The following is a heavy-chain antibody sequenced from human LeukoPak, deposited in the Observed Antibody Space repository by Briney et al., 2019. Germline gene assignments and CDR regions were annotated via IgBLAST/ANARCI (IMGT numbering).Heavy chain of an antibody. Sequence: SETLSLTCTVSGASIRSGDYYWSWLRQPPGKGLEWIGYIYDSGSTYYNPSLKSRITISVDTSENRFSLKLSSVTATDTAVYYCARDCSGGSCYGAFDIWGQGTMVTVSS. D-gene: IGHD2-15*01. CDR1: GASIRSGDYY. CDR3: ARDCSGGSCYGAFDI. J-gene: IGHJ3*02. CDR2: IYDSGST. V-gene: IGHV4-30-4*01.